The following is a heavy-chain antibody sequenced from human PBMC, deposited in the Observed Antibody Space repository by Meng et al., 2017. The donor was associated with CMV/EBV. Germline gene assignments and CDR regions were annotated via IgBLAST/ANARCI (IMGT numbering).Heavy chain of an antibody. J-gene: IGHJ5*02. V-gene: IGHV2-5*01. Sequence: SGPTLVKPTQTLTLTCTFSGFSLTTYGAGVGWVRQPPGKALEWLALINWNADKRYSPSLKSRLSIPKDTSKNEVPLPMTNMDLVEPATNYGVRSTNCIGGIASPENGFDPGGREPWSPSPQ. CDR1: GFSLTTYGAG. CDR2: INWNADK. CDR3: VRSTNCIGGIASPENGFDP. D-gene: IGHD2-15*01.